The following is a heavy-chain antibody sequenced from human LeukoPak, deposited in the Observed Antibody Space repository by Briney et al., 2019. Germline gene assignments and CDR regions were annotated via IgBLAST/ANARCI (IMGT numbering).Heavy chain of an antibody. D-gene: IGHD1-14*01. J-gene: IGHJ4*02. CDR2: IHRSGST. CDR3: AREIVGGFNPGSY. V-gene: IGHV4-4*02. Sequence: PSETLSLTCTVSPDSTASNFWSWVRQPPGKGLEWIGEIHRSGSTNYNPSLQSRVTISIDRSKNQIALELSSVTAADTAVYYCAREIVGGFNPGSYWGQGTLVIVPS. CDR1: PDSTASNF.